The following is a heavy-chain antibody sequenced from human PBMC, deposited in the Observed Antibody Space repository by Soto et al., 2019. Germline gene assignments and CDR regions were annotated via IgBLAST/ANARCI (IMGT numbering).Heavy chain of an antibody. CDR1: GGSISSYY. V-gene: IGHV4-59*08. Sequence: QVQLQESGPGLVKPSETLSLTCTVSGGSISSYYWSWIRQPPGKGLEWIGYIYYSGSTNYNPSLKSRVTISVETSKNQFSLKLSSVTAADTAVYYWARRAGNRGYCSGGSFYSSYYYMDVCGKGTTVTVSS. D-gene: IGHD2-15*01. CDR3: ARRAGNRGYCSGGSFYSSYYYMDV. J-gene: IGHJ6*03. CDR2: IYYSGST.